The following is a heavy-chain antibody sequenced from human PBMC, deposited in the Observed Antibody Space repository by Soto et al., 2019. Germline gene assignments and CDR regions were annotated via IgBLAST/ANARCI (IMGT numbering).Heavy chain of an antibody. V-gene: IGHV3-11*06. CDR1: GFTFSDYY. CDR3: ARDKLVPAAPDYYYGMDV. D-gene: IGHD2-2*01. J-gene: IGHJ6*02. CDR2: ISSSSSYT. Sequence: QVQLVESGGGLVKPGGSLRLSCAASGFTFSDYYMSWIRQAPGKGLEWVSYISSSSSYTNYADSVKGRFTISRGNAKNSLYLQMNSLRAEDTAVYYCARDKLVPAAPDYYYGMDVWGQGTTVTVSS.